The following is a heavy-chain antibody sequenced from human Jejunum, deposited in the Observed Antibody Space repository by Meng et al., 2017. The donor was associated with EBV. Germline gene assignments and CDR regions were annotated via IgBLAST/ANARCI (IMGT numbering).Heavy chain of an antibody. CDR1: GYTFTMYG. J-gene: IGHJ5*02. CDR3: ARYGSGSSALDP. Sequence: QLQLGQSGTEVKKSGASVKVSCKASGYTFTMYGISWVRQAPGQGLEWMGWISASNGDTNYAQKFQGRFTMYTETSTNTAYMELGSLRSDDTAVYYCARYGSGSSALDPWGQGTPVTVSS. V-gene: IGHV1-18*04. CDR2: ISASNGDT. D-gene: IGHD3-10*01.